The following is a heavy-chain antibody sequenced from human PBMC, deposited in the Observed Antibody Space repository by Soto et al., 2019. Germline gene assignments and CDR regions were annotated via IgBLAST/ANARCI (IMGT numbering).Heavy chain of an antibody. D-gene: IGHD3-22*01. V-gene: IGHV1-69*01. CDR1: GGTFSSYA. J-gene: IGHJ4*02. Sequence: QVQLVQSGAEVKKPGSSVKVSCKASGGTFSSYAISWVRQAPGQGLEWMGGIIPIFGTANYAQKFQGRVTITADESTSTAYMELSSLRSEDTGVYYCARLALGSSGYYYGYWGQGTLVTVSS. CDR3: ARLALGSSGYYYGY. CDR2: IIPIFGTA.